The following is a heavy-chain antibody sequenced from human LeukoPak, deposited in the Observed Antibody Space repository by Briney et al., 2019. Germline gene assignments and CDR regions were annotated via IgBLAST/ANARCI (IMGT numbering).Heavy chain of an antibody. J-gene: IGHJ3*02. CDR1: GCSFSSYW. V-gene: IGHV3-7*01. CDR2: IKQGGSEK. D-gene: IGHD4-11*01. Sequence: GGSLRLSCAASGCSFSSYWMSWVRQAPGKGLEWVANIKQGGSEKYYVASVKGRFTISRDNAKKSLYLQMTSLRAEATAVYYCAREPTTLDAFDIWGQGTMVTVSS. CDR3: AREPTTLDAFDI.